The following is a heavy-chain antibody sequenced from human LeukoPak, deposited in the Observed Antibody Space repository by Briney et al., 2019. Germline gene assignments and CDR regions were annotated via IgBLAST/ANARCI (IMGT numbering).Heavy chain of an antibody. V-gene: IGHV3-7*01. CDR2: IKQDGSEK. CDR3: ARDPYYFDSSGNDI. J-gene: IGHJ3*02. Sequence: PGGSLRLSCKASGFAFSNYWMTWVRQAPGKGLEWVANIKQDGSEKHYVDSVKGRFTISRDNANNSLYLQINSLRADDTALYYCARDPYYFDSSGNDIWGQGTMVTVSS. D-gene: IGHD3-22*01. CDR1: GFAFSNYW.